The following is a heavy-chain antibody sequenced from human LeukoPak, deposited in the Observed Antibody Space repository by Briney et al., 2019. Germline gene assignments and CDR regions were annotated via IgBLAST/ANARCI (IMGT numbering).Heavy chain of an antibody. D-gene: IGHD3-22*01. CDR2: IKQAGSEK. Sequence: GGSLRLSCAASGFTFSSYWVSWVGQAAGKGLEGVANIKQAGSEKYYVDSVKGRFTISRDNAKNSLYLQMNSLRAEDTAVYYCASGRMYYYDSSGYWNYWGQGTLVTVSS. CDR1: GFTFSSYW. J-gene: IGHJ4*02. CDR3: ASGRMYYYDSSGYWNY. V-gene: IGHV3-7*01.